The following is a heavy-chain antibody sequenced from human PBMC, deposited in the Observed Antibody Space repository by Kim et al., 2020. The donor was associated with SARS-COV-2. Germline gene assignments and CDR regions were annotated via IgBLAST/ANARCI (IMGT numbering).Heavy chain of an antibody. CDR2: MNPNSGNT. CDR1: GYTFTSYD. D-gene: IGHD6-13*01. Sequence: ASVKVSCKASGYTFTSYDINWVRQATGQGLEWMGWMNPNSGNTGYAQKFQGRVTMTRNTSISTAYMELSSLRSEDTAVYYCASIPQQLVPYYYYGMDVWGQGTTVTVSS. J-gene: IGHJ6*02. V-gene: IGHV1-8*01. CDR3: ASIPQQLVPYYYYGMDV.